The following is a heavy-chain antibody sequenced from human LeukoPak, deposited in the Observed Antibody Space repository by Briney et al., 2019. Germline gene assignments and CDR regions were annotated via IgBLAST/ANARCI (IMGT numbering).Heavy chain of an antibody. V-gene: IGHV7-4-1*02. CDR2: INTNTGNP. CDR3: ARDGTTAYGSGSYYPLSPRHYYYYMDV. D-gene: IGHD3-10*01. Sequence: ASVKVSCKASGYTFTSYAMNWVRQAPGQGLEWMGWINTNTGNPTYAQGFIGRFVFSLDTSVSTAYLQISSLKAEDTAVYYCARDGTTAYGSGSYYPLSPRHYYYYMDVWGKGTTVTVSS. J-gene: IGHJ6*03. CDR1: GYTFTSYA.